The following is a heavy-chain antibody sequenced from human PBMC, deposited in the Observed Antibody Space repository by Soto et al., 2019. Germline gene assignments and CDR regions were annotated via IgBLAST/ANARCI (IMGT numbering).Heavy chain of an antibody. CDR3: ARGRPHSTTNNRYVH. D-gene: IGHD4-17*01. V-gene: IGHV1-8*01. CDR2: MNPNSGNT. J-gene: IGHJ5*02. CDR1: GYTFTRYD. Sequence: ASVKVSCKASGYTFTRYDINWVRQATGQGLEWMGWMNPNSGNTGYAQKFQGRVTMTRNTSISTAYMELSSLRSEDTAVYYCARGRPHSTTNNRYVHWGQRTLATVSS.